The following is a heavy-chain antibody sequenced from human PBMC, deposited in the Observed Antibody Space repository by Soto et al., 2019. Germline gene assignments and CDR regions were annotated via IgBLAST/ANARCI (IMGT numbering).Heavy chain of an antibody. D-gene: IGHD6-13*01. V-gene: IGHV1-69*01. CDR3: ARGAGPGIAAAGTAFFDY. CDR2: IIPIFGTA. CDR1: GGTFSSYA. Sequence: VQLVQSGAEVKKPGSSVKVSCKASGGTFSSYAISWVRQAPGQGLEWMGGIIPIFGTANYAQKFQGRVTITADESTSTAYMELSSLRSEDTAVYYCARGAGPGIAAAGTAFFDYWGQGTLVTVSS. J-gene: IGHJ4*02.